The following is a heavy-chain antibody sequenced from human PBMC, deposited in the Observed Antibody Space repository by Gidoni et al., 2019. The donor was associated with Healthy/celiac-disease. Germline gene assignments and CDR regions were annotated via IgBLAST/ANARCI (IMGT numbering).Heavy chain of an antibody. CDR2: IWYDGSNK. J-gene: IGHJ6*02. D-gene: IGHD7-27*01. Sequence: QVQLVESGGGVVQPGRSLRISCAASGFTFSSYGMHWVRQAPGKGLEWVAVIWYDGSNKHYADSVKGRFTISRDNSKNTLYLQMNSLRAEDTAVYYCARGGTGAAYYYYGMDVWGQGTTVTVSS. V-gene: IGHV3-33*01. CDR1: GFTFSSYG. CDR3: ARGGTGAAYYYYGMDV.